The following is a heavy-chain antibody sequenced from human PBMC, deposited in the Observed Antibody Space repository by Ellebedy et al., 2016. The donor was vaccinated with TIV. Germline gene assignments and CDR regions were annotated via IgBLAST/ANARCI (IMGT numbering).Heavy chain of an antibody. J-gene: IGHJ3*02. CDR1: GFTVSSNY. V-gene: IGHV3-11*04. CDR3: ARDPIAARRLAFDI. D-gene: IGHD6-6*01. Sequence: GGSLRLSXAASGFTVSSNYMSWIRQAPGKGLEWVSYITSSGNNIYYADSVKGRFTISRDNAKNSLYLQMNSLRAEDTAVYYCARDPIAARRLAFDIWGQGTMVTVSS. CDR2: ITSSGNNI.